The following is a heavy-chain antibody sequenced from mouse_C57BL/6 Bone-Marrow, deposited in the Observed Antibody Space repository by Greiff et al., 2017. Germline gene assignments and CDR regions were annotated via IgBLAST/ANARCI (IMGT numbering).Heavy chain of an antibody. D-gene: IGHD2-4*01. V-gene: IGHV1-62-2*01. CDR1: GYTFTEYT. J-gene: IGHJ3*01. CDR2: FYPGRGSI. CDR3: ARHEEDYDEGFAY. Sequence: VQLQQSGAELLEPGAVVKLSCKASGYTFTEYTIHWVKQRSGQGLEWIGWFYPGRGSIKYNEKFKDKATLTADKSSSTGYMELSRLTSEDTAVYFCARHEEDYDEGFAYWGQGTLVTVSA.